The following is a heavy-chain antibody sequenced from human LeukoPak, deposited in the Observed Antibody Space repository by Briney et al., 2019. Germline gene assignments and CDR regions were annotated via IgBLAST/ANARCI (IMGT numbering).Heavy chain of an antibody. Sequence: GGSLRLSCAASGFTFSSYAMSWVRQAPGRGLEWVSAISGSGGSTYYADSVKGRFTISRDNSKNTLYLQMNSLRAEDTAVYYCAKDYYDSSGYYSDAFDIWGQGTMVTVSS. CDR2: ISGSGGST. V-gene: IGHV3-23*01. D-gene: IGHD3-22*01. J-gene: IGHJ3*02. CDR3: AKDYYDSSGYYSDAFDI. CDR1: GFTFSSYA.